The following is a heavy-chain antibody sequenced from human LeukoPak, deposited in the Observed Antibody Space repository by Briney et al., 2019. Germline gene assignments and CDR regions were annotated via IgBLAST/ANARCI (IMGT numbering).Heavy chain of an antibody. J-gene: IGHJ6*03. V-gene: IGHV1-46*03. CDR3: ARGAGLRYFDSPPYYMDV. CDR2: VNPSGGST. Sequence: ASVKVSCKASGYTFTSYYMHWVRQAPGQGLEWMGIVNPSGGSTSYAQKFQGRVTMTRDTSTSTVYMELSSLRSEYTAVYYCARGAGLRYFDSPPYYMDVWGKGTTVTVSS. CDR1: GYTFTSYY. D-gene: IGHD3-9*01.